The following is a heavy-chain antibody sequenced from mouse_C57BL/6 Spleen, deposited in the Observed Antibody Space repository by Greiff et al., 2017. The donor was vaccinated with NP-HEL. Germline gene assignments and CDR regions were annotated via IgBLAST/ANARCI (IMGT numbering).Heavy chain of an antibody. Sequence: VQLHQSGAELVRPGTSVKVSCKASGYAFTNYLIEWVKQRPGQGLEWIGVINPGSGGTNYNEKFKGKATLTADKSSSTAYMQLSSLTSEDSAVYFCARERAYWGQGTLVTVSA. CDR3: ARERAY. CDR2: INPGSGGT. CDR1: GYAFTNYL. J-gene: IGHJ3*01. V-gene: IGHV1-54*01.